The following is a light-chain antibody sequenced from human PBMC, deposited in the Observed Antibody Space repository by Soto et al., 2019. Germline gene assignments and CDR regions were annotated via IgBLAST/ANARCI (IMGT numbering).Light chain of an antibody. CDR1: QRLSGY. V-gene: IGKV3-11*01. J-gene: IGKJ5*01. CDR2: DTS. Sequence: EVVLTQSPATLSVSPGERATLSCRASQRLSGYLVWYQQKPGQSPRLLMSDTSDRASGIPARFSGGGSGTDYTITISSVEPEDVAVYYCQQRNNRPPSFGQGTRLAIK. CDR3: QQRNNRPPS.